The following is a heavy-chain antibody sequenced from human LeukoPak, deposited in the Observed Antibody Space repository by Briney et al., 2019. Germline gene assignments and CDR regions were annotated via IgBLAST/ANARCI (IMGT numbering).Heavy chain of an antibody. CDR2: NNPNGGGT. D-gene: IGHD6-13*01. J-gene: IGHJ4*02. CDR3: ARGFGSSWFDY. Sequence: ASVKVSCKASEYTFTANYIHWVPQAPGQALEWMGWNNPNGGGTNSAQKFQGWVTMTRDTSISTLYMELRRLKSDETAVYYCARGFGSSWFDYWGQGTLVTVSS. CDR1: EYTFTANY. V-gene: IGHV1-2*04.